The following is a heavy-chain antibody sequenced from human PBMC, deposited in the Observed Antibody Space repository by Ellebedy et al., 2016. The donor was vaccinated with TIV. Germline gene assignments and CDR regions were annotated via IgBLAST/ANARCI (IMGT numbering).Heavy chain of an antibody. Sequence: MPSETLSLTCTVSGGPISSHYWSWIRQHPGKGLEWVGYIYNSGRTYYNPSLKSRVTISIDTSKSQFSLRLGSVTAADTAVYYCARALTMVRGGGFDPWGQGTLVTVSS. V-gene: IGHV4-59*06. CDR1: GGPISSHY. CDR2: IYNSGRT. J-gene: IGHJ5*02. D-gene: IGHD3-10*01. CDR3: ARALTMVRGGGFDP.